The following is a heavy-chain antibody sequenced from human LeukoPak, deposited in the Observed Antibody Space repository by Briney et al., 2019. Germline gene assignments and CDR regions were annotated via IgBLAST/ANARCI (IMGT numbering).Heavy chain of an antibody. CDR2: FDVIDAKT. V-gene: IGHV1-24*01. CDR3: AAGRPYSLLDY. Sequence: GASVKVSCTGSGSSLTELSLYWVRQAPGKGLEWMGGFDVIDAKTFYAQKFQGRVTMTEDSSTDTAYMELSSLRSDDTAFYYCAAGRPYSLLDYWGQGTLLTVSS. CDR1: GSSLTELS. J-gene: IGHJ4*02. D-gene: IGHD5-18*01.